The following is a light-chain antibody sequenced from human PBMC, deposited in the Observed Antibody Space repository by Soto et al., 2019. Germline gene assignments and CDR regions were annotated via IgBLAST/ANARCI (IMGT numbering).Light chain of an antibody. CDR2: GAS. V-gene: IGKV3-20*01. CDR1: QGLSSSY. Sequence: EMGLTRSPGTLALSPGEIATLSCGARQGLSSSYLAFCRDKPGRAPRLLIWGASGRPTGIQASFSVRGPGPDFSLTISRLEPEEFAVYYCQQYGGSPWTFGQGTKVDIK. CDR3: QQYGGSPWT. J-gene: IGKJ1*01.